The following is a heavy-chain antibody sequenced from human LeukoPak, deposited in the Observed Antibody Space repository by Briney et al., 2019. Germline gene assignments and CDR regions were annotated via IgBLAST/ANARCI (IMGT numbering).Heavy chain of an antibody. CDR1: GYSFTSYW. CDR3: ASSYYYDSSGYHGAFDI. CDR2: IYPGDSDT. V-gene: IGHV5-51*01. Sequence: GESLKISCKGSGYSFTSYWIGWVRQMPGKGLEWMGIIYPGDSDTRYSPSFQGQVTISADKSISTAYLQWSSLKASDIAMYYCASSYYYDSSGYHGAFDIWGQGTMVTVSS. D-gene: IGHD3-22*01. J-gene: IGHJ3*02.